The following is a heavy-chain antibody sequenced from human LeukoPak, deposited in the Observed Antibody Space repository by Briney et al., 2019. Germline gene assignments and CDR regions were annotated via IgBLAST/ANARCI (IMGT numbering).Heavy chain of an antibody. D-gene: IGHD3-22*01. Sequence: PGGSLRLSCAASGFTFSGYGIHWVRQAPGKGLEWVANIKQDGSEKYYVDSVKGRFTISRDNAKNSLYLQMNSLRAEDTAVYYCARDQGLYYDSSGYPYFDYWGQGTLVTVSS. CDR2: IKQDGSEK. J-gene: IGHJ4*02. CDR3: ARDQGLYYDSSGYPYFDY. CDR1: GFTFSGYG. V-gene: IGHV3-7*01.